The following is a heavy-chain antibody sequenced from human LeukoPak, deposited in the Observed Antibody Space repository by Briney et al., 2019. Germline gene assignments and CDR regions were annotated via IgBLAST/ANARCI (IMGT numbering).Heavy chain of an antibody. CDR3: AGGSYYGLDY. J-gene: IGHJ4*02. CDR1: GFTVSSNY. CDR2: ISSSSSYI. D-gene: IGHD1-26*01. Sequence: GGSLRLSCAASGFTVSSNYMSWVRQAPGKGLEWVSSISSSSSYIYYADSVKGRFTISRDNAKNSLYLQMNSLRAEDTAVYYCAGGSYYGLDYWGQGTLVTVSS. V-gene: IGHV3-21*01.